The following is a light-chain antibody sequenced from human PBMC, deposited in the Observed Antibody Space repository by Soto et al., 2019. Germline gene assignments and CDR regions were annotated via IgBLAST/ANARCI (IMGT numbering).Light chain of an antibody. CDR3: CSYGFAGSDYLV. V-gene: IGLV2-8*01. Sequence: SVLTQPPSASGSPGQSVTLSCTGASSDVGGNDYVSWYQHHPGKVPKLMIFEVNKRPSGVPHRFSGSKSGNTASLTVSGLQAEDEADYYCCSYGFAGSDYLVFGGGTKLTVL. J-gene: IGLJ3*02. CDR2: EVN. CDR1: SSDVGGNDY.